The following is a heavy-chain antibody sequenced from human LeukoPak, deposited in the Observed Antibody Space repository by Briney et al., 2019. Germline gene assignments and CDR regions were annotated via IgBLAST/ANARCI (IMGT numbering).Heavy chain of an antibody. J-gene: IGHJ3*02. CDR3: ARGTTPKAFDI. D-gene: IGHD1-7*01. V-gene: IGHV3-66*01. CDR1: GFTVSSNY. CDR2: IYSGGST. Sequence: GGSLRLSCAASGFTVSSNYMSWVRQAPGKGLEWVSVIYSGGSTYYADSVKGRFTISRDNSKNTLYLQMNTLRAEDTAVYYCARGTTPKAFDIWGQGTMVTVSS.